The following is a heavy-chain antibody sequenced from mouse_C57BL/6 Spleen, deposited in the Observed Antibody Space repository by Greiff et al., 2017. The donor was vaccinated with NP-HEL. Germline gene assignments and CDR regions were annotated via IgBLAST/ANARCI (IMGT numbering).Heavy chain of an antibody. CDR1: GFNIKDYY. Sequence: EVQLQQSGAELVKPGASVKLSCTASGFNIKDYYMHWVKQRTEQGLEWIGRIDPEDGETKYAPKFPGKATITADTSSNTAYLQLSSLTSEDTAVYYCARGDYDYDDAMDYWGQGTSVTVSS. J-gene: IGHJ4*01. D-gene: IGHD2-4*01. CDR2: IDPEDGET. V-gene: IGHV14-2*01. CDR3: ARGDYDYDDAMDY.